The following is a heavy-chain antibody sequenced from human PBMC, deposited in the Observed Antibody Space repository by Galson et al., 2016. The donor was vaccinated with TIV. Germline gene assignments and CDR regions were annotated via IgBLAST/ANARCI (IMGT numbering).Heavy chain of an antibody. J-gene: IGHJ4*02. CDR2: INHKGST. CDR1: GESLSDYY. V-gene: IGHV4-34*01. CDR3: ACYPNLFGSGNYYKDFDF. D-gene: IGHD3-10*01. Sequence: SETLSLTCAVSGESLSDYYWNWIRQPPGKGLEWIGEINHKGSTNYNPSLKNQVSMSVDRSKSQFSLRLSSVPAADTAVYYCACYPNLFGSGNYYKDFDFWGQGILVTVSS.